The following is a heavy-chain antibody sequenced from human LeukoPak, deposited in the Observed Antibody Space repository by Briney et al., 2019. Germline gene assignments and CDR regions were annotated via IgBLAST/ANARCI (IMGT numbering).Heavy chain of an antibody. CDR3: ARDYDYVWGSYRSPGGYYFDY. CDR2: INPNSGGT. D-gene: IGHD3-16*02. CDR1: GYTLTSYY. Sequence: ASVKVSCKASGYTLTSYYMHWVRQAPGQGLEWMGWINPNSGGTNYAQKFQGRVTMTRDTSISTAYMELSSLTSDDTAVYYCARDYDYVWGSYRSPGGYYFDYWGQGSLVTVSS. J-gene: IGHJ4*02. V-gene: IGHV1-2*02.